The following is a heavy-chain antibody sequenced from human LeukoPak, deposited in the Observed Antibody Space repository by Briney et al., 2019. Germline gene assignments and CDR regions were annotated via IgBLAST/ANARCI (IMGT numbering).Heavy chain of an antibody. Sequence: SETLSLTCTVSGGSISSSSYYWGWIRQPPGKGLKWIGSIYYSGSTYYNPSLKSRVTISVDTSKNQFSLKLSSVTAADTAVYYCASHRTRVRNWFDPWGQGTLVTVSS. D-gene: IGHD3-10*01. V-gene: IGHV4-39*01. CDR1: GGSISSSSYY. J-gene: IGHJ5*02. CDR2: IYYSGST. CDR3: ASHRTRVRNWFDP.